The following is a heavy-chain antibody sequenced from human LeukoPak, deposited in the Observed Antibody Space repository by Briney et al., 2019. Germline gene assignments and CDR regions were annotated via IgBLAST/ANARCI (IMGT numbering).Heavy chain of an antibody. V-gene: IGHV3-74*01. CDR1: GFTFSSYW. CDR3: ARDPYSSSWYYYYYYMDV. J-gene: IGHJ6*03. CDR2: INSDGSST. D-gene: IGHD6-13*01. Sequence: GGSLRLSCAASGFTFSSYWMHWVRQAPGKGLVWVPRINSDGSSTSYADSVKGRFTISRDNAKNTLYLQMNSLRAEDTAVYYCARDPYSSSWYYYYYYMDVWGKGTTVTVSS.